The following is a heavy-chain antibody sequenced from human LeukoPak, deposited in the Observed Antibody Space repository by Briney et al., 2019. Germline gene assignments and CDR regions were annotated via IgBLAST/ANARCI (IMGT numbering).Heavy chain of an antibody. CDR1: GGSISSYY. V-gene: IGHV4-59*01. D-gene: IGHD4-17*01. CDR3: ARAHYGAYFDY. J-gene: IGHJ4*02. CDR2: IYYSGST. Sequence: SETLSLTCTVSGGSISSYYWSWIRQPPGKGLEWIGYIYYSGSTNYNPSLKSRVTISVDTSKNQSSLKLSSVTAADTAVYYCARAHYGAYFDYWGQGTLVTVSS.